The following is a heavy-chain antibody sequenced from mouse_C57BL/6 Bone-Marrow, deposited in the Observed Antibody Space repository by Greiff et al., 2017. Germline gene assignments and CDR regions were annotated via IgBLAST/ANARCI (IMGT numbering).Heavy chain of an antibody. J-gene: IGHJ2*01. Sequence: VQLQQSGPVLVKPGASVKMSCKASGYTFPDYYMNWVKQSHGKSLEWIGVINPYNGGTCYNLKCKGKATLTVDKSSSTAYMELNSLTSEDSAVYYCARSRAAYYFDYWGQGTTLTVSS. CDR2: INPYNGGT. CDR1: GYTFPDYY. D-gene: IGHD6-1*01. CDR3: ARSRAAYYFDY. V-gene: IGHV1-19*01.